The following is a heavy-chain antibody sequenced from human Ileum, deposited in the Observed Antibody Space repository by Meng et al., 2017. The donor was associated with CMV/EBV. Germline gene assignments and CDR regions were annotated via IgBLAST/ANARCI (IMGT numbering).Heavy chain of an antibody. Sequence: VELQEPGPGLASPSEPLSLICTVSGGSISTYCWNWIRQSAGKRLEWIGRICGTGTIQYNPSFKSRLTLSLDTSKSQFSLRLTSVTAADTAVYFCARRVREVRERSWENWLTPWGQGILVTVSS. CDR1: GGSISTYC. J-gene: IGHJ5*02. V-gene: IGHV4-4*07. D-gene: IGHD3-10*01. CDR3: ARRVREVRERSWENWLTP. CDR2: ICGTGTI.